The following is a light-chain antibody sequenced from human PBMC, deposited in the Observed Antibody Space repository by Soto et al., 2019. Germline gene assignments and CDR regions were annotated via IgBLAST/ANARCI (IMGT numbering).Light chain of an antibody. V-gene: IGLV2-14*01. CDR1: DSDVGGYNY. CDR3: AAWDDSLNGWV. J-gene: IGLJ3*02. CDR2: EVS. Sequence: QSALTQPASVSGSPGQSITISCTGTDSDVGGYNYVSWYQQHPGKAPKLIIYEVSNRPSGVSTRFSGSKSGNTASLTISGLQAEDEADYYCAAWDDSLNGWVFGGGTKLTVL.